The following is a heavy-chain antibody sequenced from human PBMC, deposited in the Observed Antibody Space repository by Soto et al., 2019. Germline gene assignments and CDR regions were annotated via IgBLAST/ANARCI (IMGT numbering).Heavy chain of an antibody. CDR1: GYTFSDYG. CDR2: ISTNNGNT. Sequence: QVQLVQSGGEVKKPGASVKVSCKASGYTFSDYGIIWVRQAPGQRPEYMGWISTNNGNTKYAQNIQGRVTMTKDTSTSTGYMELRSLRPDDTAVYYCAIQRAGAYGMDVWGQGTTVTVSS. CDR3: AIQRAGAYGMDV. V-gene: IGHV1-18*01. J-gene: IGHJ6*02. D-gene: IGHD3-10*01.